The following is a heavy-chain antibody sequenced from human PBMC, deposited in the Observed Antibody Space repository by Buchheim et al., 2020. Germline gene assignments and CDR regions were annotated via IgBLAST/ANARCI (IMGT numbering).Heavy chain of an antibody. CDR2: IYHSGST. V-gene: IGHV4-30-2*01. Sequence: QLQLQESGSVLVKPSQTLPLTCAVSGGSISSGGYSWSWIRQPPGKGLEWIGYIYHSGSTYYNPSLKSRVTISVDRSKNQFSLKLSSVTAADTAVYYCARGELDDYVWGSYRPYYFDYWGQGTL. CDR3: ARGELDDYVWGSYRPYYFDY. D-gene: IGHD3-16*02. CDR1: GGSISSGGYS. J-gene: IGHJ4*02.